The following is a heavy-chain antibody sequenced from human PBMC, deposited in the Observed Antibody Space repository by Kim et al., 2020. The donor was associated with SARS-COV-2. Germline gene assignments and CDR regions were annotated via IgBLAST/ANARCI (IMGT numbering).Heavy chain of an antibody. J-gene: IGHJ6*02. CDR1: GYTFTSYY. Sequence: ASVKVSCKASGYTFTSYYMHWVRQAPGQGLEWMGIINPSGGSTSYAQKFQGRVTMTRDTSTSTVYMELSSLRSEDTAVYYCASSSDGSGSYWFRPYYYGMDVWGQGTTVTVSS. D-gene: IGHD3-10*01. V-gene: IGHV1-46*01. CDR2: INPSGGST. CDR3: ASSSDGSGSYWFRPYYYGMDV.